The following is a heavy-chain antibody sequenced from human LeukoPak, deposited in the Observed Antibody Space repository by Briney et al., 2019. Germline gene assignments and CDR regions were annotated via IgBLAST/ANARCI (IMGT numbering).Heavy chain of an antibody. V-gene: IGHV3-23*01. D-gene: IGHD3-10*01. J-gene: IGHJ1*01. Sequence: PGGSLRLSCAASGFTFSSYAMTWVRQAPGKGLEWVSTISGSGDITHYADSVKGRLTISRDNSKNTLYLQLNSLRADDTAVYYCAKDRGVTTAEYFQYWGQAPWSPSPQ. CDR1: GFTFSSYA. CDR2: ISGSGDIT. CDR3: AKDRGVTTAEYFQY.